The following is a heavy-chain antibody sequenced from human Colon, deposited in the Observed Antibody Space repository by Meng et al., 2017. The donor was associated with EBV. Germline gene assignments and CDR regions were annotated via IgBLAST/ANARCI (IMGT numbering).Heavy chain of an antibody. J-gene: IGHJ4*02. V-gene: IGHV4-39*07. CDR1: CGSITSTSSY. CDR3: VISSHN. Sequence: HLHLQESGPGLVQPSETLSLTCTSSCGSITSTSSYWGWVRQPPGKGLEWIGSIYYRGSTNYNPSLKSRISMSVDMSKNQFSLKVNSVTAADTAIYYCVISSHNWGQGTLVTVSS. D-gene: IGHD3-3*02. CDR2: IYYRGST.